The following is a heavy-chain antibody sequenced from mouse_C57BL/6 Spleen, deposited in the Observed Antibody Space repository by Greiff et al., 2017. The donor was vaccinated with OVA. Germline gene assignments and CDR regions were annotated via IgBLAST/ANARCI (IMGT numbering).Heavy chain of an antibody. V-gene: IGHV1-69*01. CDR3: ARGGGGSRYFDV. D-gene: IGHD1-1*02. J-gene: IGHJ1*03. CDR2: IDPSDSYT. Sequence: VQLQQSGAELVMPGASVKLSCKASGYTFTSYWMHWVKQRPGQGLEWIGEIDPSDSYTNYNQKFKGKSTLTVDKSSSTAYMQLSSLTSEDSAVYYCARGGGGSRYFDVWGTGTTVTVSS. CDR1: GYTFTSYW.